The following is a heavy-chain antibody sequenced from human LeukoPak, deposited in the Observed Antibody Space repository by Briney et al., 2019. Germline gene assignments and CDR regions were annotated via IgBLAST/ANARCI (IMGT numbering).Heavy chain of an antibody. CDR1: GCSISTYY. CDR3: ARFKRAGGWSYFDY. CDR2: IYNSGST. Sequence: SETLSLTCTVSGCSISTYYWSWIRQPPGKGLEWIGHIYNSGSTNYSPSLKSRVTISVDTSKNQFSLKLSSVTAADTAVYYCARFKRAGGWSYFDYWGQGTLVTVSS. V-gene: IGHV4-59*01. D-gene: IGHD6-19*01. J-gene: IGHJ4*02.